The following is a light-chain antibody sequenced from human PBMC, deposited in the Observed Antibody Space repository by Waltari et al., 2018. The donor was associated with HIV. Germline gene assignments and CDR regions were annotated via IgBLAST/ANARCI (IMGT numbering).Light chain of an antibody. Sequence: SSELTQDPVVSVALGQTVTITCQGDSLSSYYATCYQQKPGQAPLLVFFGKNSRPSGIPDRFSGSNSRNKASLTITGAQAEDEADYYCYSRDSTTNHRVFGGGTKLTVL. CDR3: YSRDSTTNHRV. V-gene: IGLV3-19*01. CDR2: GKN. CDR1: SLSSYY. J-gene: IGLJ2*01.